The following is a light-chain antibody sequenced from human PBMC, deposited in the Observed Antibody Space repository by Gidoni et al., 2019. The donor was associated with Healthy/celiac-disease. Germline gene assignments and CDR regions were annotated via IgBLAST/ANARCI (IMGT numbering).Light chain of an antibody. V-gene: IGKV1-27*01. J-gene: IGKJ1*01. Sequence: QMTQTTSTLSASVVDRVTITCRASQGISNYLAWHQQKPGKVPKLLIYTASTLQSGVPSRFSGSGSVTDFTLTISSLQPEDVATYYCQKYNSAPWTFGQGTKVEIK. CDR3: QKYNSAPWT. CDR1: QGISNY. CDR2: TAS.